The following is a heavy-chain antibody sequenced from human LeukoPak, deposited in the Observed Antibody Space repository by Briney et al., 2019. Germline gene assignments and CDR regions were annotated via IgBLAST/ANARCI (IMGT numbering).Heavy chain of an antibody. CDR1: GFTFSNYG. Sequence: GGSLRLSCAASGFTFSNYGMHWVRQAPGKGLEWVSGISWNSGSIGYADSVKGRFTISRDNAKNSLYLQMNSLRAEDMALYYCAKAPVEYSSSSVAFDIWGQGTMVTVSS. CDR3: AKAPVEYSSSSVAFDI. CDR2: ISWNSGSI. D-gene: IGHD6-6*01. V-gene: IGHV3-9*03. J-gene: IGHJ3*02.